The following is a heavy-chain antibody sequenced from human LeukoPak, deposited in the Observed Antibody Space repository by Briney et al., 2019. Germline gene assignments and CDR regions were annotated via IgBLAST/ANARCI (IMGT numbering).Heavy chain of an antibody. CDR1: GGTFSSYA. V-gene: IGHV1-69*01. D-gene: IGHD2-15*01. CDR2: IIPIFGTA. CDR3: ARVALYCSGGSCYPAEYFQH. J-gene: IGHJ1*01. Sequence: SVKVSCKASGGTFSSYAISWVRQAPGQGLEWMGGIIPIFGTANYAQKFQGRVTITADESTSTAYMELSSLRSEDTAVYYCARVALYCSGGSCYPAEYFQHWGQGTLVTVSS.